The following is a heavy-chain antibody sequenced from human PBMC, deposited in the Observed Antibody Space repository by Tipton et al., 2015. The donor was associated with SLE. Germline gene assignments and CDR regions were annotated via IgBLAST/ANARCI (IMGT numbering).Heavy chain of an antibody. Sequence: TLSLTCAVSGYSFSSGYYLAWIRQSPGMGLEWIGSIYHGGSTYYKPSLQSRVTISVDTSKNQFSLKLNSVTAADTAVYYCARSSPLQVYDYWGQGTLVTVSS. CDR1: GYSFSSGYY. J-gene: IGHJ4*02. CDR2: IYHGGST. D-gene: IGHD6-6*01. CDR3: ARSSPLQVYDY. V-gene: IGHV4-38-2*01.